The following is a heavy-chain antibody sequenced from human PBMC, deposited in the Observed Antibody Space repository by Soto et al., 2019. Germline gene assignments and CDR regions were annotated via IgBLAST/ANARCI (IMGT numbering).Heavy chain of an antibody. CDR3: ASTIAVASTGFDY. CDR1: GYTFTSYD. CDR2: MNPNSGNT. Sequence: QVQLVQSGAELKKPGASVKVSCKASGYTFTSYDINWVRQATGQGLEWLGWMNPNSGNTGYAQKFQGRVTMKRNTSIGTAYMELGILRSEGTAVYYCASTIAVASTGFDYWGQGTLVTVSS. V-gene: IGHV1-8*01. J-gene: IGHJ4*02. D-gene: IGHD6-19*01.